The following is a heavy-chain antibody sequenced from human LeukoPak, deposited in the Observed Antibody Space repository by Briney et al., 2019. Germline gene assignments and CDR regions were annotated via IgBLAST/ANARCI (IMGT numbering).Heavy chain of an antibody. CDR2: INAGNGST. CDR1: GYTFTSYA. Sequence: EASVKVSCKASGYTFTSYAMHWVRQAPGQRLEWMGWINAGNGSTKYSQKFQGRVTITRDTSASTAYMELSSLRSEDTAVYYCAREPYSSGWAAVDYWGQGTLVTVSS. J-gene: IGHJ4*02. V-gene: IGHV1-3*01. D-gene: IGHD6-19*01. CDR3: AREPYSSGWAAVDY.